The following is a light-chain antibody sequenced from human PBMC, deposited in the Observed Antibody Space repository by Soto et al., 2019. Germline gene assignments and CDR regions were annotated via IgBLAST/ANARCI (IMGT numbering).Light chain of an antibody. V-gene: IGKV1-5*01. Sequence: DIQMTQSPSTLSASVGDRVTITCRASQSISSWLAWYQQKPGKAPKLLIYDASSLESGVTSRFSGSGSGTELTLTISSRQPDDFATYYCQQYNSYPWTFGQGTQVEIK. J-gene: IGKJ1*01. CDR2: DAS. CDR1: QSISSW. CDR3: QQYNSYPWT.